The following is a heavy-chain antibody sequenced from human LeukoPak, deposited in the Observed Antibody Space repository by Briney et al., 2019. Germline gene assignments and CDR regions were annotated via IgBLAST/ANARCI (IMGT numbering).Heavy chain of an antibody. CDR2: ISWNSGSI. J-gene: IGHJ4*02. CDR3: AKGGYVVVPAYLDY. Sequence: GRSLRLSCAASGFTFDDYAMHWVRRAPGKGLEWVSGISWNSGSIGYADSVKGRFTISRDNAKNSLYLQMNSLRAEDTALYYCAKGGYVVVPAYLDYWGQGTLVTVSS. D-gene: IGHD2-2*01. CDR1: GFTFDDYA. V-gene: IGHV3-9*01.